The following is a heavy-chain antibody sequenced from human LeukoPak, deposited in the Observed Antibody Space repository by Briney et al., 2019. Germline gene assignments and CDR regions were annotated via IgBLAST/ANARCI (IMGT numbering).Heavy chain of an antibody. D-gene: IGHD1-26*01. Sequence: SETLSLTCTVSGGSISSYYWSWIRQPPGKGLEWIGYIYYSGSTNYNPSLKSRVTIPVDTSKSQFSLKLSSVTAADTAVYYCARVRVGKSKWYMDVWGKGTTVTVSS. CDR2: IYYSGST. CDR1: GGSISSYY. V-gene: IGHV4-59*01. CDR3: ARVRVGKSKWYMDV. J-gene: IGHJ6*03.